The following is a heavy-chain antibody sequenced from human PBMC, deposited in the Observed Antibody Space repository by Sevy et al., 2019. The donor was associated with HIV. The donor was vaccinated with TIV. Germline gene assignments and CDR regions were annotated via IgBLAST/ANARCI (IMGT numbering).Heavy chain of an antibody. CDR2: FSGSAGST. J-gene: IGHJ1*01. CDR1: GFTFPTYA. CDR3: AKTSDSPREYFQH. Sequence: GGSLRLSCAASGFTFPTYAMNWVRQAPGQWLEWVSTFSGSAGSTYYEDSVKGRFTISRDNSKNTLYLQMNSLRAEDTAVYYCAKTSDSPREYFQHWGQGTLVTVSS. V-gene: IGHV3-23*01. D-gene: IGHD3-10*01.